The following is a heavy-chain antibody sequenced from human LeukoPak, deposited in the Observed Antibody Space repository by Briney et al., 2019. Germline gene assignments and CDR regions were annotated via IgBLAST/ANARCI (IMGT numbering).Heavy chain of an antibody. Sequence: GGSLRLSCAASGGTFSSYGMSWVRRAPGKGLEWVSGITGSGGSTYYADSVKGRFTISRDNSKNTLYLQMDSLRAEDTAVYYCAKGYYDSYGHDYWGQGTLVTVSS. D-gene: IGHD3-22*01. V-gene: IGHV3-23*01. CDR1: GGTFSSYG. CDR3: AKGYYDSYGHDY. J-gene: IGHJ4*02. CDR2: ITGSGGST.